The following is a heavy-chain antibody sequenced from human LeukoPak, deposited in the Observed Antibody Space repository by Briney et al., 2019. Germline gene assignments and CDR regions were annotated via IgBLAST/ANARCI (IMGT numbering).Heavy chain of an antibody. CDR3: AVRSSSSSFDY. D-gene: IGHD6-6*01. CDR1: GYSFTSYW. V-gene: IGHV5-51*01. Sequence: GESLKISCKGSGYSFTSYWIGWVRQMPGKGLEWMGIIYPGDPDTRYSPSSQGQVTISADKSITTAYLQWSSPKASDTAMYYCAVRSSSSSFDYWGQGTLVTVSS. J-gene: IGHJ4*02. CDR2: IYPGDPDT.